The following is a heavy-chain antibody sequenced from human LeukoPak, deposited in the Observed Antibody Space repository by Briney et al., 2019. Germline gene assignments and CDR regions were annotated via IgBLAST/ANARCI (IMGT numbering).Heavy chain of an antibody. V-gene: IGHV4-61*01. CDR3: ARGSVDIVATTGFDY. CDR1: GGSVSRGSYY. CDR2: IYYSGST. Sequence: SETLSLTCTVSGGSVSRGSYYWSWIRQPPGKGLEWIGYIYYSGSTNYNPSLKSRVTISVDTSKNQFSLKLSSVTAADTAVYYCARGSVDIVATTGFDYWGQGTLVTVSS. D-gene: IGHD5-12*01. J-gene: IGHJ4*02.